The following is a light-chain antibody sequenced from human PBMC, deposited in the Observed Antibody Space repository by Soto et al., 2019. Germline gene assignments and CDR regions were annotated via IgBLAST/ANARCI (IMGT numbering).Light chain of an antibody. CDR2: DVS. CDR1: SSDVGGYNY. Sequence: QSALTQPASVSGSPGQPITISCTGTSSDVGGYNYVSWYQQHPGKAPKLMIYDVSNRPSGVSNRFSGSKSGNTASLTISGLQAEDEADYYCSSYPSSSTPVFGGGTKLTVL. J-gene: IGLJ2*01. CDR3: SSYPSSSTPV. V-gene: IGLV2-14*01.